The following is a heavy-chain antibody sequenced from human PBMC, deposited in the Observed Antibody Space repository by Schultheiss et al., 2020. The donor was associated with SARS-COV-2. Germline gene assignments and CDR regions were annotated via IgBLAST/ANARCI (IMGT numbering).Heavy chain of an antibody. V-gene: IGHV4-59*06. Sequence: SETLSLTCTVSGGSISSYYWSWIRQHPGKGLEWIGYIYYSGSTYYNPSLKSRVTISVDTSKNQFSLKLSSVTAADTAVYYCARFSNGDYGDSNAFDYWGQGTLVTVSS. CDR2: IYYSGST. J-gene: IGHJ4*02. D-gene: IGHD4-17*01. CDR3: ARFSNGDYGDSNAFDY. CDR1: GGSISSYY.